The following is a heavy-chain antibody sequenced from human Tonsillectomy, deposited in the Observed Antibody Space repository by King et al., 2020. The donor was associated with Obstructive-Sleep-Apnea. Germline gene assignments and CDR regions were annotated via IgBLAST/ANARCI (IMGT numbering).Heavy chain of an antibody. Sequence: VQLVESGGGLVQPGGSLRLSCAASGFIFSTYSMNWVRQAPGRGLEWVSYISSFSTTIYYADSVQGRFTISRDNAKNSLYLRMDSLRAEDTAVYYCARDRGAAAGTYYYDYGMDVWGQGTTVTVS. CDR1: GFIFSTYS. D-gene: IGHD6-13*01. J-gene: IGHJ6*02. CDR2: ISSFSTTI. V-gene: IGHV3-48*01. CDR3: ARDRGAAAGTYYYDYGMDV.